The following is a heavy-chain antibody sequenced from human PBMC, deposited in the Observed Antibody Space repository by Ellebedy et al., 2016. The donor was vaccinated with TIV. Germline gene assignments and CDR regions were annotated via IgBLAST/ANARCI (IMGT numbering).Heavy chain of an antibody. V-gene: IGHV4-59*01. Sequence: MPSETLSLTCSVSGGSINLYYWSWIRQPPGKGLEWIGYVYIGGCINPNPSLKSRVTISADTSKNQFSLKLSSVTAADTAVYYCARGYYYDSATYRYYFDYWGQGTQVTVSS. D-gene: IGHD3-10*01. CDR1: GGSINLYY. CDR3: ARGYYYDSATYRYYFDY. CDR2: VYIGGCI. J-gene: IGHJ4*02.